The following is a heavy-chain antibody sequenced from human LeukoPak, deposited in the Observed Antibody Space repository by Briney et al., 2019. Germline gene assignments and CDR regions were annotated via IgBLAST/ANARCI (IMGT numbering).Heavy chain of an antibody. Sequence: TGGSLRLSCAASGFTFSSYAMNWVRQVPGKGLDWVSAISAGGSSTYYADSVKGRFTISRDNSKNTLCLQMNGLRAEDTARYYCAKTDGSGKPFIDYWGQGTLVTVSS. CDR3: AKTDGSGKPFIDY. CDR2: ISAGGSST. CDR1: GFTFSSYA. D-gene: IGHD3-10*01. J-gene: IGHJ4*02. V-gene: IGHV3-23*01.